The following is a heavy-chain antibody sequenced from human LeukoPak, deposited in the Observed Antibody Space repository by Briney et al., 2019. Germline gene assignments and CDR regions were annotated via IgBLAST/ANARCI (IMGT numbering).Heavy chain of an antibody. CDR1: GFTVSSNS. J-gene: IGHJ4*02. Sequence: GGSLRLSCTVSGFTVSSNSMSWVRQAPGKGLEWVSYVSATGYTTSCADSVKGRFTISRDNAKNTVFLQMNSLRAEDTAVYYCAKGAVGKSESSGYPPHFDYWGQGTLVTVSS. V-gene: IGHV3-23*01. D-gene: IGHD3-22*01. CDR3: AKGAVGKSESSGYPPHFDY. CDR2: VSATGYTT.